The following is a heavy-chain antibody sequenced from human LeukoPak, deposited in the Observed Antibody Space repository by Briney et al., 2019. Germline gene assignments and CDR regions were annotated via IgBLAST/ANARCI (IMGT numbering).Heavy chain of an antibody. J-gene: IGHJ4*02. Sequence: SETLSLPHSVSGRPLSNSSFYWLWMRAPRGKAVEWIGSIYYSGSTYYNPSLKSRVTISVDTSKNQFSLKLSSVTAADTAVYYCARVYRPYYFDYWGQGTLVTVSS. CDR1: GRPLSNSSFY. V-gene: IGHV4-39*07. CDR3: ARVYRPYYFDY. D-gene: IGHD2-2*02. CDR2: IYYSGST.